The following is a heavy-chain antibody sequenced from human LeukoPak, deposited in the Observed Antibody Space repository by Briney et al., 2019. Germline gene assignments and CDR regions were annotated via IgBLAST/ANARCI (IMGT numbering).Heavy chain of an antibody. D-gene: IGHD1-26*01. V-gene: IGHV4-39*07. CDR2: IYYSGST. CDR3: AREGRGSYYGPGGY. CDR1: GGSISSSSYY. Sequence: KSSETLSLTCTVSGGSISSSSYYWGWIRQPPGKGLEWIGSIYYSGSTYYNPSLKSRVTISVDTSKNQFSLKLSSVTAAATAVYYCAREGRGSYYGPGGYWGQGTLVTVSS. J-gene: IGHJ4*02.